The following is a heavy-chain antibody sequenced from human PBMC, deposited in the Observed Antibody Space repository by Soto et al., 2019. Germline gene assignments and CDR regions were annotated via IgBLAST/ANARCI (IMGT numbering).Heavy chain of an antibody. CDR1: GFTFSDYA. D-gene: IGHD1-26*01. J-gene: IGHJ4*02. V-gene: IGHV3-30-3*01. CDR3: ARRLTPSVPAMGY. Sequence: QVQLVESGGGVGQPGRSLSRSCSASGFTFSDYAINWVRQAPGKGLEWVASISGDGINKYIADSVKGRFIISRDNSKNTVLLQMSSLGPEDTAVYYCARRLTPSVPAMGYWGQGTLVTVSS. CDR2: ISGDGINK.